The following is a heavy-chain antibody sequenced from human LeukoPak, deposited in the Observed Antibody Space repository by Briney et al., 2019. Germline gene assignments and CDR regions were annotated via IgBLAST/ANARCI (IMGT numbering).Heavy chain of an antibody. Sequence: GGSLRLSCAASGFTFSSYAMSWVRQAPGKGLEWVATISGSGVMTYYADSVKGRFTVSGDNSKNTLYLQMSSLTAADTAVYYCAKDRSIGTYYTFDHWGQGTLVTVSS. D-gene: IGHD1-26*01. V-gene: IGHV3-23*01. CDR3: AKDRSIGTYYTFDH. CDR1: GFTFSSYA. J-gene: IGHJ4*02. CDR2: ISGSGVMT.